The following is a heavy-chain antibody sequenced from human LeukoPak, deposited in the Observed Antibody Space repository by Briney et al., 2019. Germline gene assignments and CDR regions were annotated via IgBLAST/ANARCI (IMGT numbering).Heavy chain of an antibody. CDR1: GYTFTSYG. V-gene: IGHV1-18*01. D-gene: IGHD6-13*01. CDR2: ISAYNGNT. Sequence: ASVKVSCKASGYTFTSYGISWVRQAPGQGLEWMGWISAYNGNTNYAQKLQGRVTMTTDTSTSTAYMELRSLRSDDTAVYYCASSGGDTRIAAATDLDYWGQGTLVTASS. J-gene: IGHJ4*02. CDR3: ASSGGDTRIAAATDLDY.